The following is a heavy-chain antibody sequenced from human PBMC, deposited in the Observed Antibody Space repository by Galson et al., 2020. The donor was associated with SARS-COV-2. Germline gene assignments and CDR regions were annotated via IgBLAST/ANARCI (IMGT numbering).Heavy chain of an antibody. Sequence: SVKVSCKASGDTFTISAISWLRQAPGQGLEWMGAFLPLFGTPNFAQKFQGRLRITAEESTSTINMELSSLTSDDTAVYYCARGGLSTTGTTHFDPWGQGTLVTVSS. CDR3: ARGGLSTTGTTHFDP. CDR1: GDTFTISA. D-gene: IGHD1-1*01. CDR2: FLPLFGTP. J-gene: IGHJ5*02. V-gene: IGHV1-69*13.